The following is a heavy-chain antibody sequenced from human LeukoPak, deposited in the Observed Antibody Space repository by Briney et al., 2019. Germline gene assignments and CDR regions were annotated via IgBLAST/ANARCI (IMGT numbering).Heavy chain of an antibody. D-gene: IGHD6-19*01. J-gene: IGHJ3*02. CDR1: GFTVSSNY. V-gene: IGHV3-53*04. CDR3: AREIAVAGPNAFDI. CDR2: IYSGGST. Sequence: GGSLRLSCAASGFTVSSNYMSWVRQAPGKGLEWVSVIYSGGSTYYADSVKGRFTISRHNSKNTLYLQMNSLKAEDTAVYYCAREIAVAGPNAFDIWGQGTMVTVSS.